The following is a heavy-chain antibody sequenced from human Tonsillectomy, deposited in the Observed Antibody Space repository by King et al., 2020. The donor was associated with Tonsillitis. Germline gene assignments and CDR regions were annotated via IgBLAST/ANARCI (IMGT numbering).Heavy chain of an antibody. CDR3: ARDQEGTYYYDTSGYFYNY. CDR2: IKQDGSEK. CDR1: GFTFSSYW. V-gene: IGHV3-7*01. D-gene: IGHD3-22*01. J-gene: IGHJ4*02. Sequence: VQLVESGGGLVQPGGSLRLSCAASGFTFSSYWMSWVRQGPGKGLEWVANIKQDGSEKYYVESVKGRFTISRDNAKNSLYLQMNSLRAEDTAVYYCARDQEGTYYYDTSGYFYNYWGQGTLVTVSS.